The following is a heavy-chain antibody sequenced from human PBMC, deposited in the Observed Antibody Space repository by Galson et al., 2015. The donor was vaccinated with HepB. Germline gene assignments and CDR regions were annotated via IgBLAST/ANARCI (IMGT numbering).Heavy chain of an antibody. D-gene: IGHD6-19*01. J-gene: IGHJ6*02. CDR1: GFTFSSYS. Sequence: SLRLSCAASGFTFSSYSMNWVRQAPGKGLEWVSSISSSRSYIYYADSVKGRFTISRDNAKNSLYLQMNSLRAEDTAVYYVVAVAGNGMDVWGQGTTVTVSS. V-gene: IGHV3-21*01. CDR3: VAVAGNGMDV. CDR2: ISSSRSYI.